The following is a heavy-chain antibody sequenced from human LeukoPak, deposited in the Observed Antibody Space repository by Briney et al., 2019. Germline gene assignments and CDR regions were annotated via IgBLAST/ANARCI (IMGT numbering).Heavy chain of an antibody. CDR1: RGTFSSYA. V-gene: IGHV1-69*13. Sequence: SVKVSCKASRGTFSSYAISWVRQAPGQGLEWMGGIIPIFGTANYAQKFQGRVTITADESTSTAYMELSSLRSEDTAVYYCARCGVYCTNGVCTWYYFDYWGQGTLVTVFS. J-gene: IGHJ4*02. CDR3: ARCGVYCTNGVCTWYYFDY. D-gene: IGHD2-8*01. CDR2: IIPIFGTA.